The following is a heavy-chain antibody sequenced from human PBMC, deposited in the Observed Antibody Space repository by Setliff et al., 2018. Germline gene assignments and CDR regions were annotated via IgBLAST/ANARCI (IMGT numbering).Heavy chain of an antibody. D-gene: IGHD3-10*01. J-gene: IGHJ6*03. Sequence: PGESLKISCKGSGYSFTNYWIGWVRQMPGKGLEWMGIIYPGDSNTRYSPSFQGQVTISADKSITTAYLQWSSLKASDNAIYYCARHESQYYYGSGSYYNAGYMDVWGKGTTVTVSS. CDR1: GYSFTNYW. V-gene: IGHV5-51*01. CDR3: ARHESQYYYGSGSYYNAGYMDV. CDR2: IYPGDSNT.